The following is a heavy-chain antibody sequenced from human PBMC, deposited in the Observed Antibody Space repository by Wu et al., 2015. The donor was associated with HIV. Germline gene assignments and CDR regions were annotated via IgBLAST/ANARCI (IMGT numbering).Heavy chain of an antibody. Sequence: QVQLVQSGAEVKKPGASVKVSCKASGYIFTSYDINWVRQATGQGPEWMGWMNPNTGNTGYAQKFQGRVTMTRNTSMSTAYMELRGLRSEDTAVYYCARDLSRPNYDFWSGYYIFDYWAREPWSPSP. CDR1: GYIFTSYD. J-gene: IGHJ4*02. CDR2: MNPNTGNT. CDR3: ARDLSRPNYDFWSGYYIFDY. V-gene: IGHV1-8*02. D-gene: IGHD3-3*01.